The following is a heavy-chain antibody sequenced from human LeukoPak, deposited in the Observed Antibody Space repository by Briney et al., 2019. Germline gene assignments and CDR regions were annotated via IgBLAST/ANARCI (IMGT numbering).Heavy chain of an antibody. D-gene: IGHD3-10*01. CDR2: INPKSGGT. CDR3: ARDCGTMVRGVCYYYGMDV. J-gene: IGHJ6*02. Sequence: GASVKVSCKASGYTFTDYYMHWVRQAPGQGLEWMGWINPKSGGTDYAQKFQGRVTMTRDTSISTAYMELSRLRSDDTAVYYCARDCGTMVRGVCYYYGMDVWGQGTTVTVSS. V-gene: IGHV1-2*02. CDR1: GYTFTDYY.